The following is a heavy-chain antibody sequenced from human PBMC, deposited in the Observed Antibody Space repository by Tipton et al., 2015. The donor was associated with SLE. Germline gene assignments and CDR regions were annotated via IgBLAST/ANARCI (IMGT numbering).Heavy chain of an antibody. CDR1: GFTFSSYG. CDR3: AKDTNYDFWSGSSLDY. Sequence: RSLRLSCAASGFTFSSYGMHWVRQAPGKGLEWVAVIWYDGSNKYYADSVKGRFTISRDNSKNTLYLQMNSLRAEDTAVYYCAKDTNYDFWSGSSLDYWGQGTLVTVSS. V-gene: IGHV3-33*06. J-gene: IGHJ4*02. CDR2: IWYDGSNK. D-gene: IGHD3-3*01.